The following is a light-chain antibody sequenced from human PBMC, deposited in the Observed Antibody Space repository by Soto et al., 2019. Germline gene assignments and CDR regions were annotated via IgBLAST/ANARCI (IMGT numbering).Light chain of an antibody. J-gene: IGKJ4*01. CDR3: QQYNKWPLT. CDR2: GAS. V-gene: IGKV3-15*01. CDR1: ESVSSN. Sequence: EIVMTQSPATLSVSQGERATLSCRASESVSSNLAWYQQKPGQAPRLLIYGASTRATGSPARFSGSGSGTEFTLTISSLQSEDFAVYYCQQYNKWPLTFGGGTKVEIK.